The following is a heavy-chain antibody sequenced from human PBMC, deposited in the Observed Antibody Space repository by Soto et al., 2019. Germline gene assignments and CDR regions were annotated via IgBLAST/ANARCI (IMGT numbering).Heavy chain of an antibody. J-gene: IGHJ4*02. Sequence: QVQLVESGGGVVQPGRSLRLSCAASGFTFSSYGMHWVRQAPGKGLEWVAVISYDGSNKYYADSVKGRFTISRDNSKNTLYLQKNSLRAEDTAVYYCAKGGEMATFWGQGTLVTVSS. CDR2: ISYDGSNK. V-gene: IGHV3-30*18. CDR1: GFTFSSYG. CDR3: AKGGEMATF. D-gene: IGHD5-12*01.